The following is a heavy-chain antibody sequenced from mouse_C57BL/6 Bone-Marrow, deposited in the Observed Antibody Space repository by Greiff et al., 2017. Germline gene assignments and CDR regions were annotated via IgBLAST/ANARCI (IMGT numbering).Heavy chain of an antibody. CDR3: ARNNYGSSSWFAY. CDR1: GYTFTDYY. D-gene: IGHD1-1*01. J-gene: IGHJ3*01. CDR2: IYPGSGNT. V-gene: IGHV1-76*01. Sequence: QVQLQQSGAELVRPGASVQLSCKASGYTFTDYYINWVKQRPGQGLEWIARIYPGSGNTYYNEKFKGKATLTAEKSSSTAYMQLSSLTSEDSAVYFCARNNYGSSSWFAYWGQGTLVTVSA.